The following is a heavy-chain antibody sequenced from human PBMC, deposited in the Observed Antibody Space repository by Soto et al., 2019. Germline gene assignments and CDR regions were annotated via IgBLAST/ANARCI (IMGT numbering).Heavy chain of an antibody. Sequence: GGSLRLSCAASGFTFSNAWMSWVRQAPGKGLEWVGRIKSKTVGGTTDYAAPVKGSFTISRDDSKNTLYLQMNSLKTEDTAVYYCTSANDYGFYFDYWGQGTLVTVSS. J-gene: IGHJ4*02. D-gene: IGHD4-17*01. CDR1: GFTFSNAW. CDR3: TSANDYGFYFDY. V-gene: IGHV3-15*01. CDR2: IKSKTVGGTT.